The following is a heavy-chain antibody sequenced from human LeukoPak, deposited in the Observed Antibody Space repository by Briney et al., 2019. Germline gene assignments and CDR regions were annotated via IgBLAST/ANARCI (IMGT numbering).Heavy chain of an antibody. CDR3: ARHSSSGWPLDDFDI. CDR2: ISAYNGNT. CDR1: GFTFTSYA. J-gene: IGHJ3*02. D-gene: IGHD6-19*01. V-gene: IGHV1-18*01. Sequence: HGASVKVSCKASGFTFTSYAFSWVRQAPGQGLEWMGWISAYNGNTNYAQKLQGRVSMTTDTSTTTAYMELWSLRSEDTAVYYCARHSSSGWPLDDFDIWGQGTMVTVSS.